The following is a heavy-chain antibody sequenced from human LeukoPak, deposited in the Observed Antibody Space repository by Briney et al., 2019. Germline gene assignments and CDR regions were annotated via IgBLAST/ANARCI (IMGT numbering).Heavy chain of an antibody. Sequence: EWVTSISSRSSYIFYADSVKGRFTISRDNAKKSLYLQMNSLRAEDTAVYYCASGVNYFDYWGQGTLVTVSS. CDR2: ISSRSSYI. D-gene: IGHD3-3*01. CDR3: ASGVNYFDY. V-gene: IGHV3-21*01. J-gene: IGHJ4*02.